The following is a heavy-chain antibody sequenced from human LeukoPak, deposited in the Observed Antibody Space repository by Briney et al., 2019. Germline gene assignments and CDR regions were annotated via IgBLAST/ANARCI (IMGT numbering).Heavy chain of an antibody. CDR1: GGSISSGGYY. J-gene: IGHJ3*02. Sequence: SETLSLTCTVSGGSISSGGYYWSWIRQPPGKGLEWIGYIYHSGSTYYNPSLKSRVTISVDTSKNQFSLRLSSVTAADTAVYYCARVDTPSIAAFYDAFDIWGQGTMVTVSS. CDR2: IYHSGST. V-gene: IGHV4-30-2*01. CDR3: ARVDTPSIAAFYDAFDI. D-gene: IGHD6-6*01.